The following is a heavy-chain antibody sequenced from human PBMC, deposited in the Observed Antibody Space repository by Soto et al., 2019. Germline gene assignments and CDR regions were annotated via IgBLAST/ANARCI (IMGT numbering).Heavy chain of an antibody. Sequence: QVQLQESGPGLVKPSHTLSLTCTVSGGSISSGDYYWSWIRQPPGRGLEWIGYIYYSGSTYYNPSLKSRVTISVDTSKNQFSLKLSSVTAADTAVYYCARERPDGARLDPWGQGTLVTVSS. V-gene: IGHV4-30-4*01. CDR1: GGSISSGDYY. CDR2: IYYSGST. J-gene: IGHJ5*02. D-gene: IGHD6-6*01. CDR3: ARERPDGARLDP.